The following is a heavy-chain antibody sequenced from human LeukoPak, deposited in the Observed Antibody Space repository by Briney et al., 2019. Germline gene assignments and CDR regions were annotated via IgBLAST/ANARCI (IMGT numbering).Heavy chain of an antibody. Sequence: GGSLRLSCAASGFTFSSYAMHWVRQAPGKGLEWVAVIWYDGSNKYYADSVKGRFTISRDNSKNTLYLQMNSLRAEDTAVYYCARDGGGVVPAAFWDPTVPDGMDVWGQGTTVTVSS. CDR3: ARDGGGVVPAAFWDPTVPDGMDV. V-gene: IGHV3-33*08. D-gene: IGHD2-2*01. J-gene: IGHJ6*02. CDR2: IWYDGSNK. CDR1: GFTFSSYA.